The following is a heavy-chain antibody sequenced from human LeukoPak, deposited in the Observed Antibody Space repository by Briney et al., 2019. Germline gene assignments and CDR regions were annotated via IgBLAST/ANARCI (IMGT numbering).Heavy chain of an antibody. D-gene: IGHD3-22*01. V-gene: IGHV1-2*02. J-gene: IGHJ4*02. CDR3: ARQGHYYDSSGYQTLPFDY. CDR1: GYTFTGYY. CDR2: INPNSGGT. Sequence: ASVKVSCKASGYTFTGYYMHWVRQAPGQGLEWVGWINPNSGGTNYAQKFQGRVTMTRDTSISTAYMELSRLRSDDTAVYYCARQGHYYDSSGYQTLPFDYWGQGTLVTVSS.